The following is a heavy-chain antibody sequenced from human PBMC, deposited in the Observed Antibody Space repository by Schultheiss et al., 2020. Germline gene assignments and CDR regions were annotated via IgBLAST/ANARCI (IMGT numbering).Heavy chain of an antibody. D-gene: IGHD5-12*01. CDR3: ARRSGYDSEFDY. V-gene: IGHV3-30*03. CDR1: GFTFSSYW. Sequence: GGSLRLSCAASGFTFSSYWMSWVRQAPGKGLEWVAVISYDGSNKYYADSVKGRFTISRDNSKNTLYLQMNSLRAEDTAVYYCARRSGYDSEFDYWGQGTLVTVSS. CDR2: ISYDGSNK. J-gene: IGHJ4*02.